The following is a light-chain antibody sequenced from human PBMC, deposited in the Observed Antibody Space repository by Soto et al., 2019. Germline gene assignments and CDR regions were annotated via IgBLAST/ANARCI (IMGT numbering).Light chain of an antibody. CDR2: AAS. J-gene: IGKJ1*01. CDR3: QQYNGYGR. V-gene: IGKV1-9*01. Sequence: DIQLTQSPSFLSASVGDRVTITCRASQGINSYLVWFQQKPGRAPKLLVYAASTLQSGVPSRFSGSGSGTEFTLTISSLQPEDFATYYCQQYNGYGRFGQGTKVDIK. CDR1: QGINSY.